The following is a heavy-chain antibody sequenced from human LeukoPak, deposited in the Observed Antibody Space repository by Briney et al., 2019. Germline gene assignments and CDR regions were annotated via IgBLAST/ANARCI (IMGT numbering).Heavy chain of an antibody. CDR1: GGTFSSYA. Sequence: ASVKVSCKASGGTFSSYAISWVGQAPGQGLEWMGGIIPIFGTANYAQKFQGRVTITTDESTSTAYMELSSLRSEDTAVYYCARGRDYGDYRTSFDYWGQGTLVTVSS. CDR2: IIPIFGTA. D-gene: IGHD4-17*01. CDR3: ARGRDYGDYRTSFDY. J-gene: IGHJ4*02. V-gene: IGHV1-69*05.